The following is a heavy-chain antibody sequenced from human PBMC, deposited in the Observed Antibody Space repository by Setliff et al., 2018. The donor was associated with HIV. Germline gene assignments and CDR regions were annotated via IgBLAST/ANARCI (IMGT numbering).Heavy chain of an antibody. Sequence: ASVKVSCKASGYTFTSYHMHWVRQAPGQGLEWMGISNPSGGSTSYAQKFQGRVTMTRNTSISTAYMELSSLRSEDTVVYYCARGPLSYYYDSSGLDYWGQGTLVTVSS. CDR3: ARGPLSYYYDSSGLDY. CDR2: SNPSGGST. J-gene: IGHJ4*02. V-gene: IGHV1-46*01. D-gene: IGHD3-22*01. CDR1: GYTFTSYH.